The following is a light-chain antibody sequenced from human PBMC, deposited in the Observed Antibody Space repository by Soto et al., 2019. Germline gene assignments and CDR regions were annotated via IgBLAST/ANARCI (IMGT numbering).Light chain of an antibody. CDR2: KAS. Sequence: PSTLSASVGDRVTITCRASQSISSWLAWYQQKPGKAPKLLIYKASSLESGVPSRFSGSGSGTEFTLTISSLQPDDFATYCCQQYNSYSWTFGQGTKVDIK. V-gene: IGKV1-5*03. CDR3: QQYNSYSWT. CDR1: QSISSW. J-gene: IGKJ1*01.